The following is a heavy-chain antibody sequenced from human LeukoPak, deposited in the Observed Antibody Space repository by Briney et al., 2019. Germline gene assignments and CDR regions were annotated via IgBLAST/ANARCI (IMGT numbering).Heavy chain of an antibody. CDR1: GFTFSNYW. V-gene: IGHV3-7*01. CDR2: IKQGGTDK. Sequence: PGGSLRLSCAASGFTFSNYWMSWVRQAPGKGLEWVATIKQGGTDKYYVDSAKGRFTISRDNAKNSLYLQVNSLRAEDTAVYYCARGFCSSISCYGGVWYFDYWGQGTLVTVSS. J-gene: IGHJ4*02. D-gene: IGHD2-2*01. CDR3: ARGFCSSISCYGGVWYFDY.